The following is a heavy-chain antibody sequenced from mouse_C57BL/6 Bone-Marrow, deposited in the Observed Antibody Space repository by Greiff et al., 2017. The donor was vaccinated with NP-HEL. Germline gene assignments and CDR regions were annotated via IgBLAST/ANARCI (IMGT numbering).Heavy chain of an antibody. D-gene: IGHD1-1*01. J-gene: IGHJ1*03. CDR2: IYPGSGNT. CDR1: GYTFTDYY. V-gene: IGHV1-76*01. Sequence: VQLQESGAELVRPGASVKLSCKASGYTFTDYYINWVKQRPGQGLEWIARIYPGSGNTYYNEKFKGKATLTAEKSSSTAYMQLSSLTSEDSAVYVCARGITTGVAPYWYFDVWGTGTTVTVSS. CDR3: ARGITTGVAPYWYFDV.